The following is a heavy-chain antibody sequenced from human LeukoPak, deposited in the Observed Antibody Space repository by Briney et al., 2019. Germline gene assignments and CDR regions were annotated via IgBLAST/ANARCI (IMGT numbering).Heavy chain of an antibody. V-gene: IGHV3-48*03. CDR2: ISSSGSTI. D-gene: IGHD2-21*02. CDR3: ARGVSGEAVVVTAVGDDAFDI. J-gene: IGHJ3*02. Sequence: GGSLRLSCAASGFTFSSYEMNWVRQAPGKGLEWVSYISSSGSTIYYADSVKGRFTISRDNAKNSLYLQMNSLRAEDTAVYYCARGVSGEAVVVTAVGDDAFDIWGQGTMVTVSS. CDR1: GFTFSSYE.